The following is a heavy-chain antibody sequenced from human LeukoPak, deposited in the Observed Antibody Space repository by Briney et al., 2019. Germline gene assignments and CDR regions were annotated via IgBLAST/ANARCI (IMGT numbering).Heavy chain of an antibody. CDR3: ASSEAVAGTGNFDY. Sequence: GRSLRLSCAASGFTFSSYGMHWVRQAPGKGLEWVAVIWYDGSNKYYADSVKGRFTISRDNSKNTLYLQMNSLRAEDTAVYYCASSEAVAGTGNFDYWGQGTLVTVSS. CDR2: IWYDGSNK. J-gene: IGHJ4*02. CDR1: GFTFSSYG. V-gene: IGHV3-33*01. D-gene: IGHD6-19*01.